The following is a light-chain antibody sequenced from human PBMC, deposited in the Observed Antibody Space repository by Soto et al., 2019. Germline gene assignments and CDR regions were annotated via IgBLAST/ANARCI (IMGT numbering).Light chain of an antibody. J-gene: IGLJ2*01. V-gene: IGLV2-14*01. CDR2: EVS. CDR1: GSDIGFYTY. CDR3: SSFTTATTVV. Sequence: QSVLTQPASVSGSPGQSITISCTGTGSDIGFYTYVSWYQQRPGQGPKLMIYEVSNRPSGVSHRFSGSKSGNTASLTISGLQAEDEADYYCSSFTTATTVVFGGGTKVTVL.